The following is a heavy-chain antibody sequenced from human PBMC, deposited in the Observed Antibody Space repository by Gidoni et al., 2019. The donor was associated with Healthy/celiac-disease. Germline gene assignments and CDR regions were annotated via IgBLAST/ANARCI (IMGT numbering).Heavy chain of an antibody. J-gene: IGHJ4*02. Sequence: QLQLQESGSGLVKPSQTLSLTCAVPGGSISSGGYSWSWIRQPPGKGLEWIGYIYHSGSTYYNPSLKSRVTISVDRSKNQFSLKLSSVTAADTAVYYCARGGNYYDSSVYFDYWGQGTLVTVSS. D-gene: IGHD3-22*01. CDR1: GGSISSGGYS. CDR2: IYHSGST. V-gene: IGHV4-30-2*01. CDR3: ARGGNYYDSSVYFDY.